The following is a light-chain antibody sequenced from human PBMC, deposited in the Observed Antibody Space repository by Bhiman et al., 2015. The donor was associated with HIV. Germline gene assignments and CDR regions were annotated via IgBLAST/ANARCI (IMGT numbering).Light chain of an antibody. CDR1: SSDVGGYNY. J-gene: IGLJ1*01. Sequence: QSALTQPASVSGSPGQSITISCTGTSSDVGGYNYVSWCQQHPGKAPKLMIYDVSNRPSGVSNRFSGSKSGNTASLTISGLQTEDEADYYCSSYTSTNTFYVFGTGTKVTVL. CDR3: SSYTSTNTFYV. V-gene: IGLV2-14*03. CDR2: DVS.